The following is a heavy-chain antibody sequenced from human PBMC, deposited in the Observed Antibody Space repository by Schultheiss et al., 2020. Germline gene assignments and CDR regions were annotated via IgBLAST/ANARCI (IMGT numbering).Heavy chain of an antibody. D-gene: IGHD6-19*01. Sequence: SATLSLTCAVYGGSFSGYYWSWIRQPPGKGLEWIGEINHSGSTNYNPSLKSRVTISVDTSKNQFSLKLSSVTAADTAVYYCARGSVAGTMREYYFDYWGQGTLVTGSS. CDR2: INHSGST. V-gene: IGHV4-34*01. CDR1: GGSFSGYY. CDR3: ARGSVAGTMREYYFDY. J-gene: IGHJ4*02.